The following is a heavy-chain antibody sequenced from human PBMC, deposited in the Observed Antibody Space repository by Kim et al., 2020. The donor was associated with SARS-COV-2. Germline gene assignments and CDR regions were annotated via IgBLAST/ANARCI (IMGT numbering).Heavy chain of an antibody. Sequence: GGSLRLSCAASGFTFDDYTMHWVRQAPGKGLEWVSLISWDGGSTYYADSVKGRFTISRDNSKNSLYLQMNSLRTEDTALYYCANSGLSRTYYYDSSGYYYNWGQGTLVTVSS. CDR2: ISWDGGST. D-gene: IGHD3-22*01. J-gene: IGHJ4*02. CDR1: GFTFDDYT. V-gene: IGHV3-43*01. CDR3: ANSGLSRTYYYDSSGYYYN.